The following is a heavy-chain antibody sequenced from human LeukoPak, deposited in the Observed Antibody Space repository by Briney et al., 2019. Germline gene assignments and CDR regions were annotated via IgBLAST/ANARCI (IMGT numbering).Heavy chain of an antibody. J-gene: IGHJ6*03. V-gene: IGHV1-2*02. CDR2: INPNSGGT. CDR3: ARCGGSCYYYYMDV. D-gene: IGHD2-15*01. CDR1: GYTFTGYY. Sequence: ASVKVSCKASGYTFTGYYMHWVRRAPGQGLEWMGWINPNSGGTNYAQKFQGRVTMTRDTSISTAYMELSRLRSDDTAVYYCARCGGSCYYYYMDVWGKGTTVTVSS.